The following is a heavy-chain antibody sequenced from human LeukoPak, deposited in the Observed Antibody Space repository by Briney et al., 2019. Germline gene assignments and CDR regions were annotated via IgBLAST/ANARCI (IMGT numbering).Heavy chain of an antibody. Sequence: PGGSLRLSCAASGFTFSSYSMNWVRQAPGKGLEWVSYITGGNYTIYYAQSVRGRFTISRDNAKNSLYLQMNSLRAEDTAVYYCARDLSESLRYFDWLPTYAFDIWGQGTMVTVSS. CDR2: ITGGNYTI. V-gene: IGHV3-48*01. CDR1: GFTFSSYS. J-gene: IGHJ3*02. CDR3: ARDLSESLRYFDWLPTYAFDI. D-gene: IGHD3-9*01.